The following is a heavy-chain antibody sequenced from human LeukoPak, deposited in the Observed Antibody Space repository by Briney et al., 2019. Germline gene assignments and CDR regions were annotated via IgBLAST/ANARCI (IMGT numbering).Heavy chain of an antibody. J-gene: IGHJ4*02. CDR1: GFTFSNYA. D-gene: IGHD3-10*01. V-gene: IGHV3-48*04. CDR3: ARELSYGSATI. Sequence: GGSLRLSCAASGFTFSNYAMTWVRQAPGKGLEWISVKGRFTISRDNAKNSLYLQMNSLRAEDTAVYYCARELSYGSATIWGQGTLVTVSS.